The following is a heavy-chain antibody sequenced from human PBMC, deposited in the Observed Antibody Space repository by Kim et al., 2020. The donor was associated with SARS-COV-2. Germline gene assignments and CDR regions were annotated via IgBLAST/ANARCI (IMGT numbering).Heavy chain of an antibody. Sequence: GESLKISCKGSGYSFTSYWIGWVRQMPGKGLEWMGIIYPGDSDTRYSPSFQGQVTISADKSISTAYLQWSSLKASDTAMYYCARLGRGEYDPDWFDPWGQGTLVTVSS. CDR2: IYPGDSDT. D-gene: IGHD3-16*01. CDR3: ARLGRGEYDPDWFDP. V-gene: IGHV5-51*01. J-gene: IGHJ5*02. CDR1: GYSFTSYW.